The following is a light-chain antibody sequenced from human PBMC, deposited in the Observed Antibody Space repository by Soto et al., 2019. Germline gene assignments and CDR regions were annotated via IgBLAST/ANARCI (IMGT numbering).Light chain of an antibody. J-gene: IGKJ4*01. Sequence: EIVLTQSPATLSLSPGERATLSCRASQSVRSYLAWYQQKPGQAPRLLIYDASNRATGIPARFSGSGSGTDFTLTISSLEPEDFAVYYCQQRSNFLTFGGGTKVDIK. CDR3: QQRSNFLT. CDR2: DAS. V-gene: IGKV3-11*01. CDR1: QSVRSY.